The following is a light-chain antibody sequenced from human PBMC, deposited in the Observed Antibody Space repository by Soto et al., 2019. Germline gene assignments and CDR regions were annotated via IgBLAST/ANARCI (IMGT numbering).Light chain of an antibody. CDR1: SSDVGGYNY. J-gene: IGLJ2*01. V-gene: IGLV2-14*01. CDR2: DVS. Sequence: QSVLTQPASVSGSPGQSITISCTGTSSDVGGYNYVSWYQQHPGKAPKLVIYDVSNRPSGVSNRFSGSKSGNTASLTISGLQAEDEADYYCSSYTSSSTHVVFGAGTKVTVL. CDR3: SSYTSSSTHVV.